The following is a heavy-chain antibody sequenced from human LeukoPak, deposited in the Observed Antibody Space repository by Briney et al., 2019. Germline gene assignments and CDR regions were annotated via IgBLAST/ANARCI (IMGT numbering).Heavy chain of an antibody. Sequence: GGSLRLSCAASGFTFSSYPMHWVRQAPGKGLEWVGVISYDGSNKYSADSVKGRFTISRDNSKNTLYLRVSSLRAEDTAVYYCARDGGGYYASGTHYYFDCWGQGTLVTVSS. CDR3: ARDGGGYYASGTHYYFDC. J-gene: IGHJ4*02. CDR1: GFTFSSYP. V-gene: IGHV3-30-3*01. D-gene: IGHD3-10*01. CDR2: ISYDGSNK.